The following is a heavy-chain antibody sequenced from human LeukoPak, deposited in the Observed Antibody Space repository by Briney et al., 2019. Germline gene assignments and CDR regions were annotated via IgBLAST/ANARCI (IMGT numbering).Heavy chain of an antibody. CDR3: ARDGATGDFDY. J-gene: IGHJ4*02. V-gene: IGHV1-69*04. CDR1: GGTFSSYT. CDR2: IIPILGIA. D-gene: IGHD7-27*01. Sequence: SAKVSCKASGGTFSSYTISWVRQAPGQGLEWMGRIIPILGIANYAQKFQGRVTITADKSTSTAYMELSSLRSEDTAVYYCARDGATGDFDYWGQGTLVTVSS.